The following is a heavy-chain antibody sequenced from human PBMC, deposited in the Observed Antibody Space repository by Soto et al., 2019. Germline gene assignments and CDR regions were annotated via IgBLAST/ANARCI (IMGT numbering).Heavy chain of an antibody. V-gene: IGHV4-39*01. J-gene: IGHJ6*02. CDR2: IYYSGST. CDR3: VRGSSWYWPHYYYLMDV. Sequence: SETLSLTCTVSGGSISSSSYYWGWIRQPPGKGLEWIGSIYYSGSTYYNPSLKSRVTISVDTSKNQFSLKLSSVTAADTAVYYCVRGSSWYWPHYYYLMDVWGPGTTGTVSS. CDR1: GGSISSSSYY. D-gene: IGHD6-13*01.